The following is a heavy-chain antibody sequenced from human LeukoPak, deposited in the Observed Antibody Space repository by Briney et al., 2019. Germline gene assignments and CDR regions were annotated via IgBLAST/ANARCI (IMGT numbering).Heavy chain of an antibody. CDR3: AREQRMDQYYFDY. CDR2: IIPIFGTA. V-gene: IGHV1-69*13. CDR1: GGTFSSYA. J-gene: IGHJ4*02. D-gene: IGHD2-2*01. Sequence: ASVTVSCKASGGTFSSYAISWVRQAPGQGLEWMGGIIPIFGTANYAQKFPGRVTITADESTSTAYMELSSLRSEDTAVYYCAREQRMDQYYFDYWGQGTLVTVSS.